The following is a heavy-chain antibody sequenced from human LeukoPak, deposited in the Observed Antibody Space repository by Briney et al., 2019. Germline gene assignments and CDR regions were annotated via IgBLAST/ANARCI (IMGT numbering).Heavy chain of an antibody. CDR1: GYSISSSNW. J-gene: IGHJ4*02. CDR2: IYYSGST. CDR3: ARIGDTGGYFNY. D-gene: IGHD2-8*02. Sequence: PSETLSLTCAVSGYSISSSNWWGWIRQPPGQGLEWIGYIYYSGSTNYNPSLKSRVTISVDTSKNQFSLRLSSVTAADTAVYYCARIGDTGGYFNYWGQGTLVTVSS. V-gene: IGHV4-28*01.